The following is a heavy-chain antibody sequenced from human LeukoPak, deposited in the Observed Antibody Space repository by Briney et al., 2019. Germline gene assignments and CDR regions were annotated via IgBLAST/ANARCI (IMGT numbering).Heavy chain of an antibody. CDR3: ARVPPPGPSEDYGDYLFDY. CDR2: IYHSGST. V-gene: IGHV4-4*02. D-gene: IGHD4-17*01. Sequence: PSGTLSLTCAVSGGSISSSNWWSWVRQPPGKGLEWIGEIYHSGSTNYYPSLKSRVTILLDKSKNQFSLKLSSVTAADTAVYYCARVPPPGPSEDYGDYLFDYWGQGTLVTVSS. CDR1: GGSISSSNW. J-gene: IGHJ4*02.